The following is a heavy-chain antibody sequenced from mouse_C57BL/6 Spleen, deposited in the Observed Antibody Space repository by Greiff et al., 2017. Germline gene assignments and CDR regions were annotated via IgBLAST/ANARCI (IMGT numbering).Heavy chain of an antibody. D-gene: IGHD2-5*01. CDR3: ARSSKAYYSNYGAMDY. CDR1: GYTFTDYY. J-gene: IGHJ4*01. Sequence: VQLQQSGPELVKPGASVKISCKASGYTFTDYYMNWVKQSHGKSLEWIGDINPNNGGTSYNQKFKGKATLTVDKSSSTAYMELRSLTSEDSAVYYCARSSKAYYSNYGAMDYWGQGTSVTVSS. CDR2: INPNNGGT. V-gene: IGHV1-26*01.